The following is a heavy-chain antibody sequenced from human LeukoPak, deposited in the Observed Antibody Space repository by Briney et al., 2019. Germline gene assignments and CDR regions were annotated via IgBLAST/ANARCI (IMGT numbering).Heavy chain of an antibody. CDR2: FDPENGET. J-gene: IGHJ4*02. CDR1: GYTLTGLS. Sequence: ASVKVSCKVSGYTLTGLSMHWVRQAPGKGREGMGTFDPENGETIYAQKFQGRVTMTEHTSTDTAYMELSSVRSEDTAVYYCTTKYYYDSSDYYVIDYWGQGTLVIVSS. V-gene: IGHV1-24*01. D-gene: IGHD3-22*01. CDR3: TTKYYYDSSDYYVIDY.